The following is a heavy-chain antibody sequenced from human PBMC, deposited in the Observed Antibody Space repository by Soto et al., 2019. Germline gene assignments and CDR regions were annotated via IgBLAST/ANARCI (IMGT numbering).Heavy chain of an antibody. CDR1: GYTLTSDG. CDR3: ARGYDFWSGYSYFDY. Sequence: ASVKVSCKASGYTLTSDGISWVRKAHGQGLEWMGWISAYNGNTNYAQKLQGRVTMTTDTSTSTAYMELRSLRSDDTAVYYCARGYDFWSGYSYFDYWGQGTLVTVSS. J-gene: IGHJ4*02. D-gene: IGHD3-3*01. V-gene: IGHV1-18*01. CDR2: ISAYNGNT.